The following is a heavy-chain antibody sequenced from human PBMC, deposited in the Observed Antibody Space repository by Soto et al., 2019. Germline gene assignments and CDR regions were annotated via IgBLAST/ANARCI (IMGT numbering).Heavy chain of an antibody. CDR1: GFTFSSYG. V-gene: IGHV3-33*01. Sequence: QVQLVESGGGVVQPGKSLRLSCAASGFTFSSYGRHWARQAPGKGLEWVAVIENDGSNKYYADGVKGRLTIPRDNSKNMLYLLMNRLRAEDTGVDYCARDIGGMDVWGEGTTVTVSS. J-gene: IGHJ6*04. CDR2: IENDGSNK. D-gene: IGHD3-16*02. CDR3: ARDIGGMDV.